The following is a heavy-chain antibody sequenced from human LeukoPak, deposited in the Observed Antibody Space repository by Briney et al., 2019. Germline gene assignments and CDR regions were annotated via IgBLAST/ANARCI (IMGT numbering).Heavy chain of an antibody. CDR1: GGSISSSNW. J-gene: IGHJ4*02. Sequence: PSGTLSLTCAVSGGSISSSNWWSWVRQPPGKGLEWIGEIYHSGSTNYNPSLKSRVTISVDKSKNQFSLKLSSVTAADTAVYYRARVEYYYDSRGYHSKFDYWGQGTLVTVSS. D-gene: IGHD3-22*01. V-gene: IGHV4-4*02. CDR2: IYHSGST. CDR3: ARVEYYYDSRGYHSKFDY.